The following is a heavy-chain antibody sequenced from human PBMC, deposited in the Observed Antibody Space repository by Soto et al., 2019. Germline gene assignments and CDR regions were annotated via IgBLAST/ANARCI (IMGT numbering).Heavy chain of an antibody. CDR2: ISHDGSKK. V-gene: IGHV3-30*18. CDR3: AKEGSTWDLDY. J-gene: IGHJ4*02. D-gene: IGHD6-13*01. CDR1: GLTFSNYG. Sequence: GGSLRLSCAASGLTFSNYGMHWVRQAPGKGLEWVATISHDGSKKYYTDSVKGRFTISRDNSKNTLYLQMNSLIPEDTAVFYCAKEGSTWDLDYWGQGTLVTVSS.